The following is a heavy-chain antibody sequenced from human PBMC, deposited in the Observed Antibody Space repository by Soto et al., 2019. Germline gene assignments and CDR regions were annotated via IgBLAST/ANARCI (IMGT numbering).Heavy chain of an antibody. D-gene: IGHD2-2*01. CDR1: GFTFSSYG. CDR3: ARGPGTSYFDY. V-gene: IGHV3-33*01. J-gene: IGHJ4*02. CDR2: IWSGGSNE. Sequence: QVQLVESGGGVVQPGRSLRLSCAASGFTFSSYGMHWVRQAPGKGLEWVAVIWSGGSNENYADSVKGRFTISRDNSKNMLYLQMNSLRAEDTAVYYCARGPGTSYFDYWDQGSLVTVSS.